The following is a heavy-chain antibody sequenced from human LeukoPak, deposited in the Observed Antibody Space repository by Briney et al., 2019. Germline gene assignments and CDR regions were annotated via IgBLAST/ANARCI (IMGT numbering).Heavy chain of an antibody. D-gene: IGHD2-2*01. J-gene: IGHJ6*04. CDR3: ARSPRVVVPAAMPRGDYYYGMDV. CDR2: INHSGST. Sequence: SETLSLTCAVYGGSFSGYYWSWIRQPPGKGLEWIGEINHSGSTNYNPSLKSRVTISVDTSKNQFSLKLSSVTAADTAVYYCARSPRVVVPAAMPRGDYYYGMDVWGKGTTVTVSS. V-gene: IGHV4-34*01. CDR1: GGSFSGYY.